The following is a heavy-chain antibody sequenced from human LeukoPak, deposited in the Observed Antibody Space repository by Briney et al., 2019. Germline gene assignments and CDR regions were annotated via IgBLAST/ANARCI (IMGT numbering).Heavy chain of an antibody. CDR3: TTRLTVTFGGVIVFDY. CDR2: IKSKTDGGTA. D-gene: IGHD3-16*02. J-gene: IGHJ4*02. V-gene: IGHV3-15*01. CDR1: GFTFSNAW. Sequence: GGSLRLSCAASGFTFSNAWMSWVRQAPGKGLEWVGRIKSKTDGGTADYAAPVKGRFTISRDDSKNTLYLQMNSLKTEDTAVYYCTTRLTVTFGGVIVFDYWGQGTLVTVSS.